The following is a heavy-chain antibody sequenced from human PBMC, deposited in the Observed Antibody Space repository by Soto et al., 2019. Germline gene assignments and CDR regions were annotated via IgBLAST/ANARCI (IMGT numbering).Heavy chain of an antibody. D-gene: IGHD2-8*01. CDR2: ISGSGGST. CDR3: AKGERCPDYYYYYYMDV. J-gene: IGHJ6*03. CDR1: GFTFSSYA. V-gene: IGHV3-23*01. Sequence: EVQLLESGGGLVQPGGSLRLSCAASGFTFSSYAMSWVRQAPGKGLEWVSAISGSGGSTYYADSVKGRFTISRDNSKNTLYLQMNSLRAEDTAVYYCAKGERCPDYYYYYYMDVWGKGTTVTVSS.